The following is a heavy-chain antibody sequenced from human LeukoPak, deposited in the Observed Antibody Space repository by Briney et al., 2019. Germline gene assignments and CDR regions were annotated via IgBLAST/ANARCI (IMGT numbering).Heavy chain of an antibody. Sequence: GSVTGSCKASGYTFSTYYMHWVRQAPGQGLEWMGVIDPSGGSTNYARKFQGRVTMTSDTSTSTVYMELSSLRSEDTAVYYCARGFCSGGSCYSYDYWGQATMV. CDR1: GYTFSTYY. V-gene: IGHV1-46*01. J-gene: IGHJ4*02. D-gene: IGHD2-15*01. CDR2: IDPSGGST. CDR3: ARGFCSGGSCYSYDY.